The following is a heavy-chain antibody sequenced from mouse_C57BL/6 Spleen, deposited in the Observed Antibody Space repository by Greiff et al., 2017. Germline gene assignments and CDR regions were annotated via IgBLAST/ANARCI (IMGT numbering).Heavy chain of an antibody. D-gene: IGHD2-5*01. Sequence: QVQLQQPGAELVKPGASVKLSCKASGYTFTSYWMHWVKQRPGRGLEWLGRIDPNSGGTKYNEKFKSKATLTVDKPSSTAYMQLSSLTSEDSAVYYCAYYSNTGDFDVWGTGTTVTVSS. J-gene: IGHJ1*03. CDR1: GYTFTSYW. CDR3: AYYSNTGDFDV. V-gene: IGHV1-72*01. CDR2: IDPNSGGT.